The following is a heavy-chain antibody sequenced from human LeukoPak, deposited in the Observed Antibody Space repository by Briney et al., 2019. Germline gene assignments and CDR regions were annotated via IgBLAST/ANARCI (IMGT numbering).Heavy chain of an antibody. CDR1: GFTFTSFW. D-gene: IGHD6-13*01. Sequence: GGSLRLSCAASGFTFTSFWIHWVRQVPGKGLVWVSYINNDGSSISYADSVKGRFTISRDNAKNTLYLQMNSLRGEDTAVYYGARGGIAKGIDYWGQGTLVTVSS. V-gene: IGHV3-74*01. CDR3: ARGGIAKGIDY. J-gene: IGHJ4*02. CDR2: INNDGSSI.